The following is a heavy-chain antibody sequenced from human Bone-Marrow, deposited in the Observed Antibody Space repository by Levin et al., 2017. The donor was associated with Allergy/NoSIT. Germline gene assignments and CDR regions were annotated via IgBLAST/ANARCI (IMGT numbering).Heavy chain of an antibody. Sequence: PSETLSLTCAVYGGSFSGYYWNWIRQPPGKGLEWIGEINHSGSTNYSPSLNSRVTISVDTSKNQFSLRLTSVTAADTAVYYCARGRRYSSNALWSRHYFHHMDVWGKGTTVTVSS. CDR2: INHSGST. J-gene: IGHJ6*03. CDR1: GGSFSGYY. D-gene: IGHD6-19*01. CDR3: ARGRRYSSNALWSRHYFHHMDV. V-gene: IGHV4-34*01.